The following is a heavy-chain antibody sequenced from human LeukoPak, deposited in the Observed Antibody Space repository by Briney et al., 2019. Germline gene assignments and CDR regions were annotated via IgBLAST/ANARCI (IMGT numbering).Heavy chain of an antibody. D-gene: IGHD5-12*01. CDR3: AREGAEDIVATTQPLDYYMEV. CDR2: INPNSGGT. Sequence: GASVKVSCKASGYTFTGYYMHWVRQAPGQGLEWMGWINPNSGGTNYAQKFQGRVTMTRDTSISTAYMELSRLRSDDTAVYYGAREGAEDIVATTQPLDYYMEVWGKGTTLKVSS. J-gene: IGHJ6*03. V-gene: IGHV1-2*02. CDR1: GYTFTGYY.